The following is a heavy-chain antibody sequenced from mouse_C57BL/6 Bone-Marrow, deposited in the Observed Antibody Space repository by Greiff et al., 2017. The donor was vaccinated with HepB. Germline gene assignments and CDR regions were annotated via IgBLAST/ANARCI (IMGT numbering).Heavy chain of an antibody. J-gene: IGHJ2*01. CDR3: ARFPYYYGSSVDLYFDY. Sequence: VKLQQPGAELVRPGSSVKLSCKASGYTFTSYWMHWVKQRPIQGLEWIGNIDPSDSETHYNQKFKDKATLTVDKSSSTAYMQLSSLTSEDSAVYYCARFPYYYGSSVDLYFDYWGQGTTLTVSS. CDR2: IDPSDSET. D-gene: IGHD1-1*01. CDR1: GYTFTSYW. V-gene: IGHV1-52*01.